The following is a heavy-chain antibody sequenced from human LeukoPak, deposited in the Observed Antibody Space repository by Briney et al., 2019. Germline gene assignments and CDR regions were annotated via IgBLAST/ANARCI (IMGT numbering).Heavy chain of an antibody. V-gene: IGHV4-4*09. CDR2: IYHSGST. CDR1: GGSISSYY. Sequence: SETLSLTCTVSGGSISSYYWSWIRQPPGKGLEWIGYIYHSGSTDYNPSLKSRVIISVDTSKSQFSLKLTSVTAADTAVYYCATLTTVVTAYYFDYWGQGTLVTVSS. D-gene: IGHD4-23*01. J-gene: IGHJ4*02. CDR3: ATLTTVVTAYYFDY.